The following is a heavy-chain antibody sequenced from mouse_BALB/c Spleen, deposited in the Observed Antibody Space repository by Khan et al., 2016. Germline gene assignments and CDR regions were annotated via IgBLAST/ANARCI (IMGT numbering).Heavy chain of an antibody. CDR1: GYSITSDYA. V-gene: IGHV3-2*02. CDR3: ARRIYYDAYFDY. Sequence: EVQLQESGPGLVKPSQSLSLTCTVPGYSITSDYAWNWIRQFPGNKLEWMGYISYSGSTSYNPSLKSRISITRDTSKNQFFLQLNSVTTEDTATYYCARRIYYDAYFDYWGQGTTLTVSS. J-gene: IGHJ2*01. D-gene: IGHD2-4*01. CDR2: ISYSGST.